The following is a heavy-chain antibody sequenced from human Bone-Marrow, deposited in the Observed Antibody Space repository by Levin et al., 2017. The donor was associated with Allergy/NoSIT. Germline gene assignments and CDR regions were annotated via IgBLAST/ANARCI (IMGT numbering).Heavy chain of an antibody. V-gene: IGHV3-20*04. D-gene: IGHD4-11*01. CDR2: INWNGGSA. J-gene: IGHJ4*02. CDR1: GFIFDDYG. Sequence: GESLKISCAASGFIFDDYGMGWVRQGPGKGLEWVSGINWNGGSADYAESVKGRFTISRDNAKKSLYLQMNSLRVEDAALYYCARGGCDYSSQEFDYWGRGTLVTVSS. CDR3: ARGGCDYSSQEFDY.